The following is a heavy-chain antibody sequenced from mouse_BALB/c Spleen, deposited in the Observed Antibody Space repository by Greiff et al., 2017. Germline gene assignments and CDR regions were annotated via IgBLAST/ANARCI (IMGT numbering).Heavy chain of an antibody. Sequence: VQLKQSGAELVKPGASVKLSCTASGFNIKDTYMHWVKQRPEQGLEWIGRIDPANGNTKYDPKFQGKATITADTSSNTAYLQLSSLTSEDTAVYYCARSITTVVATDYWGQGTLVTVSA. CDR1: GFNIKDTY. J-gene: IGHJ3*01. CDR2: IDPANGNT. V-gene: IGHV14-3*02. D-gene: IGHD1-1*01. CDR3: ARSITTVVATDY.